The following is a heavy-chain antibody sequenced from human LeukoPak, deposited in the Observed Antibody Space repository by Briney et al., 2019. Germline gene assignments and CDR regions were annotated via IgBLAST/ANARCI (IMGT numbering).Heavy chain of an antibody. CDR1: GGTFSSYA. J-gene: IGHJ4*02. V-gene: IGHV1-2*02. CDR2: INPNSGGT. CDR3: ARTTTLTSLFDY. Sequence: ASVKVSCKASGGTFSSYAISWVRQAPGQGLEWLGWINPNSGGTKYAQKFQGRVTMTRDTSINTAYMELSSLRFDDTAIYYCARTTTLTSLFDYWGQGTLVTVSS. D-gene: IGHD4-17*01.